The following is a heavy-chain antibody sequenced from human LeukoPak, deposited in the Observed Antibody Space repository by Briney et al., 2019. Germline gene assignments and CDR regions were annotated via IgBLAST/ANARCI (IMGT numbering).Heavy chain of an antibody. V-gene: IGHV4-4*07. CDR3: ARGPIAAAGHFDY. D-gene: IGHD6-13*01. CDR2: IYTRGST. J-gene: IGHJ4*02. CDR1: GGSISNDY. Sequence: SETLSPTCTVSGGSISNDYWSWIRQAAGKELEWIGRIYTRGSTNYNASLKSRVTISLNKSKKQFSLKLSAVTAADTAVYYCARGPIAAAGHFDYWGQGTLVTVSS.